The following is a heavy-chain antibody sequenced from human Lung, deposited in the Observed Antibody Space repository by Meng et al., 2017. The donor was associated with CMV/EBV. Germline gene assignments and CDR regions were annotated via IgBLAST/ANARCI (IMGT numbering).Heavy chain of an antibody. CDR3: AKDVVGAATTYYFDY. CDR1: GFIFHDYT. CDR2: INWNSGNI. D-gene: IGHD4-11*01. Sequence: SLKISCTASGFIFHDYTTHWVRQVPGKGLEWVSGINWNSGNIFYADSVKGRFTISRDNAKNSLYLQMNSLRAEDTALYYCAKDVVGAATTYYFDYLGQGXLVTFSS. V-gene: IGHV3-9*01. J-gene: IGHJ4*02.